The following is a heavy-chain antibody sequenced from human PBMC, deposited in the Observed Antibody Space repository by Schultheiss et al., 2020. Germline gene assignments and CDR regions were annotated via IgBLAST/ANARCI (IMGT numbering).Heavy chain of an antibody. V-gene: IGHV4-4*07. CDR1: GGSISTYF. D-gene: IGHD4-23*01. CDR2: IYTSGST. Sequence: SETLSLTCTVSGGSISTYFWSWIRQPPGKGLEWIGRIYTSGSTYYNPSLKSRVTISVDTSKNQFSLKLSSVTAADTAVYYCARTPVGGANFDYWGQGTLVTVSS. J-gene: IGHJ4*02. CDR3: ARTPVGGANFDY.